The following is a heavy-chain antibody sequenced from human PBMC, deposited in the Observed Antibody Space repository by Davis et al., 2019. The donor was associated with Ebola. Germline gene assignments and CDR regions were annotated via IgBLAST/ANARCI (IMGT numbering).Heavy chain of an antibody. D-gene: IGHD6-6*01. CDR3: AKDPYRSSTPGFFQH. CDR2: ISGSGGST. J-gene: IGHJ1*01. Sequence: PGGSLRLSCAASGFTFSSYGMHWVRQAPGKGLEWVSAISGSGGSTYYADSVKGRFTISRDNSKNTLYLQMNSLRAEDTAVYYCAKDPYRSSTPGFFQHWGQGTLVTVSS. V-gene: IGHV3-23*01. CDR1: GFTFSSYG.